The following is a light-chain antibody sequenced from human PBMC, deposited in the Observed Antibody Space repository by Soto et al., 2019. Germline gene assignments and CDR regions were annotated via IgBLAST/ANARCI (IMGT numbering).Light chain of an antibody. CDR2: SAF. CDR3: EQSDSVPLT. CDR1: HDIGNH. Sequence: DIQMTQSPSSLSISVGDRVTITCRSSHDIGNHLNWYQQKPGKAPQLLLYSAFTLQSWVPSRFSGSGSGTAFTLTITSLQPEDSATYFCEQSDSVPLTFGGGTKVEV. V-gene: IGKV1-39*01. J-gene: IGKJ4*01.